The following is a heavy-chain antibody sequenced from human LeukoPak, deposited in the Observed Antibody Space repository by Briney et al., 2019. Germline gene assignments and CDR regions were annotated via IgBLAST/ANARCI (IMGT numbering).Heavy chain of an antibody. CDR3: ARGSRRYSDNWFDP. V-gene: IGHV1-18*01. CDR2: ISAYNGTT. Sequence: ASVKVSCKASGYTFTSYGISWVRQAPGQGLEWMGWISAYNGTTNYAQKLQGRVTMTTDTSTSTAYMELRSLRPDDTAVYYCARGSRRYSDNWFDPWGQGTLVTVSS. D-gene: IGHD2-15*01. CDR1: GYTFTSYG. J-gene: IGHJ5*02.